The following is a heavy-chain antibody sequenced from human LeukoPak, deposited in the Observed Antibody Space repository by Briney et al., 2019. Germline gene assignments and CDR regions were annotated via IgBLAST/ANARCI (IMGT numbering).Heavy chain of an antibody. CDR3: ARDSREDYYDSSGYYYDYYYYMDV. CDR1: GGSISSYY. D-gene: IGHD3-22*01. CDR2: IYYSGST. J-gene: IGHJ6*03. Sequence: SETLSLTCTVSGGSISSYYWSWIRQPPGKGLEWIGYIYYSGSTNYNPSLKSRVTISVDTSKNQFSLKLSSATAADTAVYYCARDSREDYYDSSGYYYDYYYYMDVWGKGTTVTVSS. V-gene: IGHV4-59*01.